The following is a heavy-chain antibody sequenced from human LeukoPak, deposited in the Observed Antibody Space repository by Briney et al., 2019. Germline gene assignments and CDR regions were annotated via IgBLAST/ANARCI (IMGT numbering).Heavy chain of an antibody. CDR1: SGSISSGAYY. D-gene: IGHD4-17*01. V-gene: IGHV4-39*06. Sequence: PSETLSLTCTVSSGSISSGAYYWGWIRQPPGKGLEWIGTIHYSGKTYYNPSLKSRITISIDTSKKQFALKLSSVTAADTAVYYCARDYDDHRVDYWGQGTLVTVSS. CDR3: ARDYDDHRVDY. J-gene: IGHJ4*02. CDR2: IHYSGKT.